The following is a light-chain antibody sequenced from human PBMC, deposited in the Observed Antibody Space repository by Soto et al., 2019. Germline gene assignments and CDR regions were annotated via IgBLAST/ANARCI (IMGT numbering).Light chain of an antibody. CDR2: KAS. CDR3: QHYHSYLYT. J-gene: IGKJ2*01. V-gene: IGKV1-5*03. CDR1: QSISSW. Sequence: DIQMTQSPSTLSASVGDRVTMTCRASQSISSWLAWYQQKPGKPPMLLIYKASTLESGVPSRFSGGGSETEFTLTIRSLQPDDFATYYCQHYHSYLYTFGQGTKLEIK.